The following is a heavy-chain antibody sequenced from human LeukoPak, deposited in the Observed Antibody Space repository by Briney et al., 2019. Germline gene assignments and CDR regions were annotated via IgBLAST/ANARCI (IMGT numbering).Heavy chain of an antibody. J-gene: IGHJ4*02. CDR3: ARGGLYDSSGFYMDS. D-gene: IGHD3-22*01. CDR1: GFAISSYY. Sequence: PSETLSLTCTVSGFAISSYYWSWVRQPPGKGLEWVGYIYYSGGSKYNAALMSRVTISVDGAQSQFFLSLSSGTAADTTVYYCARGGLYDSSGFYMDSWGQGTLVIVSS. V-gene: IGHV4-59*01. CDR2: IYYSGGS.